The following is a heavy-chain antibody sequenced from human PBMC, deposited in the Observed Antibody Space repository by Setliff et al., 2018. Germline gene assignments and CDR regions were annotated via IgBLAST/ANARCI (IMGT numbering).Heavy chain of an antibody. V-gene: IGHV4-39*07. D-gene: IGHD3-22*01. CDR2: TYYNGTA. J-gene: IGHJ3*01. CDR3: ARLYHNDNSADFRRAPFDV. Sequence: SETLSLTCSVSGGSISGSHYYWVWMRQPPGKRLEWIGSTYYNGTAYYNPSLQSRVTISVDTSKNQFSLKLSSVTAADTAVYYCARLYHNDNSADFRRAPFDVWGQGMMVTVSS. CDR1: GGSISGSHYY.